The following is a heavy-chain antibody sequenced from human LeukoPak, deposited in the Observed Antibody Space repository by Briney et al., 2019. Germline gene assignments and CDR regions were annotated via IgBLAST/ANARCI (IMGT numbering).Heavy chain of an antibody. V-gene: IGHV3-7*01. CDR2: IKQDGSEK. J-gene: IGHJ5*02. CDR3: ARDRYGYVWGSYRYWFDP. CDR1: GFTFSSYW. Sequence: PGGSLRLSCAASGFTFSSYWMSWVRQAPGKGLEWVANIKQDGSEKYYVDSVKGRFTISRDNAKNSLYLQMNSLRAEDTAVYYCARDRYGYVWGSYRYWFDPWGQGTLVTVSS. D-gene: IGHD3-16*02.